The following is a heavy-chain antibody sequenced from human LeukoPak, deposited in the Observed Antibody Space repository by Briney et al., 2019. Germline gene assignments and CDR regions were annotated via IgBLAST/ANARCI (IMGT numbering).Heavy chain of an antibody. J-gene: IGHJ4*02. D-gene: IGHD1-26*01. CDR1: GGTFSSYA. CDR2: IIPIFGTA. CDR3: ARSVPVDRYSGSYILFDY. Sequence: SVKVSCKASGGTFSSYAISWVRQAPGQGLEWVGGIIPIFGTANYAQKFQGRVTMTRNTSISTAYMELSSLRSEDTAVYYCARSVPVDRYSGSYILFDYWGQGTLVTVSS. V-gene: IGHV1-69*05.